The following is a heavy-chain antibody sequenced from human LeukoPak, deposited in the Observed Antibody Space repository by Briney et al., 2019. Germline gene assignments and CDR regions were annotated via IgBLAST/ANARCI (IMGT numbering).Heavy chain of an antibody. Sequence: ASVKVSCKASGYTFTSYDINWVRQATGQGLEWMGWMNPNSGNTGYAQKFQGRVTMTRNTSISTAYMELSSLRSEDTAVYYCARGAYDYYYDSSGSTDYWGQGTLVTVSS. CDR2: MNPNSGNT. D-gene: IGHD3-22*01. CDR3: ARGAYDYYYDSSGSTDY. CDR1: GYTFTSYD. V-gene: IGHV1-8*01. J-gene: IGHJ4*02.